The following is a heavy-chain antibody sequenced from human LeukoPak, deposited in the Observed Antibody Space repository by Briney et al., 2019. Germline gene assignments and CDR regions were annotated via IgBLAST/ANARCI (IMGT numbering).Heavy chain of an antibody. CDR3: ARLTGYSSESCFDP. Sequence: PSETLSLTCTVSGDSISSYYWSWIRQPPGKGLEWIGYIYYSGSTNYKASLKSRVSISVDTSKNQFSLKLSSVTAADTAVYYCARLTGYSSESCFDPWGQGTLVTVSS. CDR1: GDSISSYY. V-gene: IGHV4-59*01. J-gene: IGHJ5*02. D-gene: IGHD3-9*01. CDR2: IYYSGST.